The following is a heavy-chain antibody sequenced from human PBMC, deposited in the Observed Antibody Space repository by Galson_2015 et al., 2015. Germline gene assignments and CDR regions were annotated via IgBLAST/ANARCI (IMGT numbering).Heavy chain of an antibody. D-gene: IGHD5-24*01. J-gene: IGHJ4*02. CDR2: LHPNSANT. V-gene: IGHV1-2*04. CDR1: GYTFTGHY. Sequence: SCKASGYTFTGHYLHWVRQAPGQGLEWMGWLHPNSANTNYAQNFQAWVTMTWDTSISTAYLKVSRLRSDDTAVYYCARQTADGYKLDFWGQGTLVTVSS. CDR3: ARQTADGYKLDF.